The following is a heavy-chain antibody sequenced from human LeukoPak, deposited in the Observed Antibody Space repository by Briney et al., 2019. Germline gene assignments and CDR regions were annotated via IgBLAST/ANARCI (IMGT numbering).Heavy chain of an antibody. V-gene: IGHV3-21*01. CDR2: ISSCSSYI. Sequence: GGSLRLSCAASGFIFSGYSMNWVRQAPGKGLEWVSSISSCSSYIYYADSVKGRFTISRDNAKNSLSLQMNRLRAEDTAVYYCARGGEPVGFDYWGQGTLVTVSS. D-gene: IGHD1-26*01. CDR3: ARGGEPVGFDY. J-gene: IGHJ4*02. CDR1: GFIFSGYS.